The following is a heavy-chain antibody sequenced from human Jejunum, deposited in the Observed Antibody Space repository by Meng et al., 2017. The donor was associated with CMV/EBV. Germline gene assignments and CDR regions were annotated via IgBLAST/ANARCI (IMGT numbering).Heavy chain of an antibody. D-gene: IGHD3-16*01. J-gene: IGHJ5*02. V-gene: IGHV1-18*01. CDR1: DYTFSTHA. CDR3: ARKLRGGGWFDP. CDR2: ISPYNGNT. Sequence: QVQLGQSGAEVKKPGASVKVSCQASDYTFSTHAISWVRQAPGQGLEWMGWISPYNGNTKYAQNLQGRVTLTTDISTSTAYMELRSLRSDDTAVYYCARKLRGGGWFDPWGQGTLVTVSS.